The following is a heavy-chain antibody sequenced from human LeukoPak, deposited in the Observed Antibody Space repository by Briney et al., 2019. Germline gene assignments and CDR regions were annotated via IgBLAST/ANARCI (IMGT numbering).Heavy chain of an antibody. CDR2: IYHSGST. CDR1: GGSISSYY. Sequence: SETLSLTCTVSGGSISSYYWSWIRQPPGKGLEWIGYIYHSGSTNYNPSLKSRVTISVDTSKNQFSLKLSSVTAADTAVYYCAREAIYYGSGSYYKSGFDYWGQGTLVTVSS. V-gene: IGHV4-59*12. D-gene: IGHD3-10*01. CDR3: AREAIYYGSGSYYKSGFDY. J-gene: IGHJ4*02.